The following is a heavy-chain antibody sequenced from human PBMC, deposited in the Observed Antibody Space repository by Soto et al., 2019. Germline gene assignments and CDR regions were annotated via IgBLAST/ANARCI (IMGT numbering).Heavy chain of an antibody. V-gene: IGHV3-21*06. D-gene: IGHD4-17*01. J-gene: IGHJ4*02. CDR2: IHRASTYI. CDR3: ARRAVTTYHFFDY. CDR1: GFTFSSFD. Sequence: PGGSLRLSCATSGFTFSSFDMDWVRQAPGKGLEWVSSIHRASTYIYYADSVRGRFTISRDNAKSSLYLQMNSLTVEDTAVYYCARRAVTTYHFFDYWGQGALVTVYS.